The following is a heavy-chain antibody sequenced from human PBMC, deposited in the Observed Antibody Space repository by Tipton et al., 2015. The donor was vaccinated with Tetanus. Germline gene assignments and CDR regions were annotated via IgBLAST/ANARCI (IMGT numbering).Heavy chain of an antibody. CDR2: ITDTGRT. J-gene: IGHJ4*02. CDR1: GVSVTTYH. V-gene: IGHV4-59*02. Sequence: TLSLTCNVSGVSVTTYHWSWIRQPPGKGLEWTGYITDTGRTNYSPSLRNRLTISIDTSKTHFSLRLDSVTAADTAVYYCATDRRGPGEVRGLDNWGQGTLVTVSS. CDR3: ATDRRGPGEVRGLDN. D-gene: IGHD3-10*01.